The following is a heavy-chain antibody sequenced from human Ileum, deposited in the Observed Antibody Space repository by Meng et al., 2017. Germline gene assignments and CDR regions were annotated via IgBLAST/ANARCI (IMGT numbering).Heavy chain of an antibody. J-gene: IGHJ4*02. D-gene: IGHD4-11*01. V-gene: IGHV3-7*01. CDR1: GFTFSTYW. CDR3: ARDDSNFSFHY. Sequence: GGSLRLSCAASGFTFSTYWLTWVRQVPGKGLEWVANIKKDGSEIYYVDSVKGRFTVSKDNAKSTLLLQMNSLKAKDTAVYYCARDDSNFSFHYWGQGTLVTVSS. CDR2: IKKDGSEI.